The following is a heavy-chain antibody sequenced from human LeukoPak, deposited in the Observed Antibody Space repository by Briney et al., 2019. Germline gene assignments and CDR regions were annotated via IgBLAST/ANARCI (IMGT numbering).Heavy chain of an antibody. CDR2: IYYSGST. CDR3: ARVRSSGDY. V-gene: IGHV4-39*07. Sequence: SETLSLTCTVSGGSISSSSYYWGWIRQPPGKGLEWIGSIYYSGSTNYNPSLKSRVTISVDTSKNQFSLKLSSVTAADTAVYYCARVRSSGDYWGQGTLVTVSS. J-gene: IGHJ4*02. CDR1: GGSISSSSYY. D-gene: IGHD1-26*01.